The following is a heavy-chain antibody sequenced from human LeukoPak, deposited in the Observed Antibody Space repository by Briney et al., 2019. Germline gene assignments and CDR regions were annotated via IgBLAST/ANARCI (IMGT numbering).Heavy chain of an antibody. CDR2: ISAYNDDT. CDR1: GYTFTSYG. CDR3: ARDTALIITPGGPDY. Sequence: GASVKVSCKASGYTFTSYGISWVGQAPGQGLEWMGWISAYNDDTRYAQHLQGRVTLTTDTSTGTAYMELRSLTSDDTALYYCARDTALIITPGGPDYWGQGTLVTVSS. V-gene: IGHV1-18*01. J-gene: IGHJ4*02. D-gene: IGHD3-10*01.